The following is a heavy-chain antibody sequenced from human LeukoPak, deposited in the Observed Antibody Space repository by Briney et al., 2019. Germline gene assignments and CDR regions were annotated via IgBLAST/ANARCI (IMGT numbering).Heavy chain of an antibody. CDR3: ASLLISSGDY. J-gene: IGHJ4*02. V-gene: IGHV4-31*03. D-gene: IGHD6-25*01. Sequence: SQTLSLTCTVSGGSISSGGYYWSWTRQHPGKGLEWIGYIYYSGSTYYNPSLKSRVTISVDTSKNQFSLKLSSVTAADTAVYYCASLLISSGDYWGQGTLLTVSS. CDR1: GGSISSGGYY. CDR2: IYYSGST.